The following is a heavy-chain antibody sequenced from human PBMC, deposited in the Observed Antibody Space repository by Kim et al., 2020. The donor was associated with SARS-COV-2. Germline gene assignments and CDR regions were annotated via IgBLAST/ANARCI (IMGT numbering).Heavy chain of an antibody. V-gene: IGHV5-51*01. J-gene: IGHJ4*02. CDR3: ARQKGFDY. CDR2: T. Sequence: TRYTPSFQGQVTISADKSISTAYLQWSSLKASDTAMYYCARQKGFDYWGQGTLVTVSS.